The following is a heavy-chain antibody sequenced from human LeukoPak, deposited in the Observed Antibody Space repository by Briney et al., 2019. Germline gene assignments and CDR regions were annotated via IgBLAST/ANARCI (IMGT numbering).Heavy chain of an antibody. CDR2: ISSSSSYI. Sequence: GGSLRLSCAASGFTFSSYSMNWVRQAPGKGLEWVSSISSSSSYIYYADSVKGRFTISRDNSKNTLYLQMNSLRAEDTAVYYCAKSQVGATSRYFDLWGRGTLVTVSS. V-gene: IGHV3-21*04. CDR3: AKSQVGATSRYFDL. D-gene: IGHD1-26*01. J-gene: IGHJ2*01. CDR1: GFTFSSYS.